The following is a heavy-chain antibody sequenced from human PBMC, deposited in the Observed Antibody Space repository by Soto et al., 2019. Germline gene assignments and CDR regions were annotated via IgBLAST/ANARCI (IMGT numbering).Heavy chain of an antibody. V-gene: IGHV3-11*01. Sequence: GGSLRLSCAASGFTFSDYYMSWIHQAPGKGLEWVSYISSSGSTIYYADSVKGRFTISRDNAKNSLYLQMNSLRAEDTAVYYCARSYDILTGYVDAFDIWGQGTMVTVSS. CDR1: GFTFSDYY. J-gene: IGHJ3*02. CDR3: ARSYDILTGYVDAFDI. CDR2: ISSSGSTI. D-gene: IGHD3-9*01.